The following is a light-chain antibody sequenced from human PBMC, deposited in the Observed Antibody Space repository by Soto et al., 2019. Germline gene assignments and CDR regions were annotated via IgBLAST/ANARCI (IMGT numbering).Light chain of an antibody. Sequence: QTVVTQEPSFSVSPGGTVTLTCGLNSGSVSTNYYPSWYQQTPGQAPRTLIYSTNTRSSGVPDRFSGSILGNKAALTITGAQADDESEYYCVLYMGGGIRVFGGGTKVTVL. CDR1: SGSVSTNYY. V-gene: IGLV8-61*01. CDR2: STN. J-gene: IGLJ3*02. CDR3: VLYMGGGIRV.